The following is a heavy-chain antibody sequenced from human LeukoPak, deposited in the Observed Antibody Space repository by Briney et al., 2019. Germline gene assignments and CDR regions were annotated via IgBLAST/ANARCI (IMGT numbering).Heavy chain of an antibody. Sequence: SGTLSLTCTVPGDSISSSSYYWGWIRQPPGKGLEWIGSIYYSGNTYYNPSLTSRATTSANTSNKQSSLKLSSVTAADTAVYYWARRGYSDSWRHSPFDYWGQGTLVTVSS. CDR2: IYYSGNT. V-gene: IGHV4-39*01. CDR3: ARRGYSDSWRHSPFDY. CDR1: GDSISSSSYY. J-gene: IGHJ4*02. D-gene: IGHD6-13*01.